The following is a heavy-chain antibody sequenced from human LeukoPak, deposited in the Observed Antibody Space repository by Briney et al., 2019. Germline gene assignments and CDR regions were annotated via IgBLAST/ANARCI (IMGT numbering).Heavy chain of an antibody. Sequence: ASVKISCKASGGTFSSYAISWVRQAPGRGLEWMGRIIPILGIANYAQKFQGRVTITADKSTSTAYMELSSLRSEDTAVHYCARTINWFDPWGQGTLVTVSS. J-gene: IGHJ5*02. CDR2: IIPILGIA. D-gene: IGHD5-24*01. CDR3: ARTINWFDP. CDR1: GGTFSSYA. V-gene: IGHV1-69*04.